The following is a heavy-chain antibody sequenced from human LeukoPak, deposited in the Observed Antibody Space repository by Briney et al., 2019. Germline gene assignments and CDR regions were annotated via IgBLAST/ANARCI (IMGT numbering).Heavy chain of an antibody. Sequence: SETLSLTCTVSGGSISDYYWSWIRQPPGKGLEWIGYINYSGNTNYNPSLKSRVTISVDTSKNQFSLRLTSVTAADTAVFYCARERRQDYVYFDYWDQGSLVTVSS. D-gene: IGHD4-17*01. CDR3: ARERRQDYVYFDY. CDR1: GGSISDYY. V-gene: IGHV4-59*01. CDR2: INYSGNT. J-gene: IGHJ4*02.